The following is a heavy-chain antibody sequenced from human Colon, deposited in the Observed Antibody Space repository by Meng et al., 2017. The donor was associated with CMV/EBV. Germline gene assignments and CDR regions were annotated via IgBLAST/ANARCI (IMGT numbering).Heavy chain of an antibody. CDR3: ARDRYRYCSSTSCYYYGMDV. V-gene: IGHV3-48*03. Sequence: GGSLRLSCAASGFTFSSYEMNWVRQAPGKGLEWVSYISSSGSTIYYADSVKGRFTISRDNAKNSLYLQMNSLRAEDTAVYYCARDRYRYCSSTSCYYYGMDVWGQGTTVTVSS. CDR2: ISSSGSTI. CDR1: GFTFSSYE. D-gene: IGHD2-2*01. J-gene: IGHJ6*02.